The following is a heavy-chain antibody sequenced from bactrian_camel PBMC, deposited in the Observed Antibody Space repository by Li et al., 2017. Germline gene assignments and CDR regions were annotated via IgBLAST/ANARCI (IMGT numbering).Heavy chain of an antibody. CDR3: AMSRPDSWCYGWNATRIFDY. J-gene: IGHJ6*01. V-gene: IGHV3S1*01. CDR2: ISDDSITT. Sequence: HVQLVESGGGTVQPGGSLKLSCVASGFDFSAWWMYWVRQAPGKGVEWVASISDDSITTQYADFLNGRFTISKNTAKNALYLQMNSLKTEDTAVYYCAMSRPDSWCYGWNATRIFDYWGQGTQVTVS. D-gene: IGHD3*01. CDR1: GFDFSAWW.